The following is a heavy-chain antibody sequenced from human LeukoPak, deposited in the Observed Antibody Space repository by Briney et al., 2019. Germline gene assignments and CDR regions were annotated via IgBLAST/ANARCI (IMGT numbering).Heavy chain of an antibody. Sequence: ASVKVSCKASGYTFTGYYMHWVRQAPGQGLERMGWINPNSGGTNYAQKFQGWVTMTRDTSISTAYMELSRLRSDDTAVYYCAKAQHGWGVLFDYWGQGTLVTVSS. CDR3: AKAQHGWGVLFDY. D-gene: IGHD3-16*01. CDR2: INPNSGGT. J-gene: IGHJ4*02. CDR1: GYTFTGYY. V-gene: IGHV1-2*04.